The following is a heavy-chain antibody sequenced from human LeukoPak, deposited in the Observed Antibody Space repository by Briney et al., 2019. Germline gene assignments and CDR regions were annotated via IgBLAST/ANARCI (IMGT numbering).Heavy chain of an antibody. D-gene: IGHD3-22*01. V-gene: IGHV4-59*01. J-gene: IGHJ3*02. CDR1: GGSISSYY. CDR3: ARGWEYYYDSSGYCSVDAFDI. CDR2: IYYSGST. Sequence: SETLSLTCTVSGGSISSYYWSWLRQPPGKGLEWVGYIYYSGSTNYNPSLKSRVTISVDTSKNQFSLKLSSVTAADTAVYYCARGWEYYYDSSGYCSVDAFDIWGQGTMVTVSS.